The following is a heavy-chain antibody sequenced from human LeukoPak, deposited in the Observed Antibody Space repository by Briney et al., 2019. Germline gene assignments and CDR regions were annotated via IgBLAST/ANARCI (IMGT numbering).Heavy chain of an antibody. CDR3: ARVYSDNSGFYSFPFDY. CDR2: IYNIATT. D-gene: IGHD3-22*01. Sequence: PSETLSLTCTVSGASISSFYWSWIRQPPGKGLEWIGYIYNIATTNYNPSLKSRVTISVDTSKNKFSLKLNSVTAADTAVYYCARVYSDNSGFYSFPFDYWGHGTLVTVSS. CDR1: GASISSFY. J-gene: IGHJ4*01. V-gene: IGHV4-59*01.